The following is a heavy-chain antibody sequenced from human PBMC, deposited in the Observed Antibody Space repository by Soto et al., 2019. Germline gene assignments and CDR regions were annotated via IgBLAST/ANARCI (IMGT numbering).Heavy chain of an antibody. CDR1: GGSFSGYY. D-gene: IGHD2-2*01. J-gene: IGHJ5*02. Sequence: ETLSLTCAVYGGSFSGYYWSWIRQPPGKGLEWIGEINHSGSTNYNPSLKSRVTISVDTSKNQFSLKLSSVTAADTAVYYCARGLSIKDIVVVPAAPIWFDPWGQGTLVTVSS. CDR2: INHSGST. CDR3: ARGLSIKDIVVVPAAPIWFDP. V-gene: IGHV4-34*01.